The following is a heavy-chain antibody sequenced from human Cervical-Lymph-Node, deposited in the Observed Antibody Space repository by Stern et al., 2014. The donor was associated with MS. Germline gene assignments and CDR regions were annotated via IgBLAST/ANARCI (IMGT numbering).Heavy chain of an antibody. Sequence: VQLEESGGGVIQPGGSLRLSCTASGFTVSRDYMTWVRQAPGKGLEWVSLITNVGSTFYTDSVKGRFTISRDDSKNTVYLYMTSLRAEDTAMYYCARDTSSPERSDWWGQGTLVTVSS. CDR2: ITNVGST. D-gene: IGHD1-1*01. CDR1: GFTVSRDY. J-gene: IGHJ4*02. CDR3: ARDTSSPERSDW. V-gene: IGHV3-53*01.